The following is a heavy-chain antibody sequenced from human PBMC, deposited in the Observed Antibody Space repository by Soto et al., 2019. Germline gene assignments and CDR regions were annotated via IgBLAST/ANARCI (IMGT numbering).Heavy chain of an antibody. V-gene: IGHV5-51*01. Sequence: GESLKISCQGYGYSFADSWIGWVRQVPGRGLEWVGIIYPGYSDIRYRPSFQGRVTISADKSVNTAYLQWSSLRASDTAIYYCARPPGSGTLFANWGQGTPVIVS. CDR2: IYPGYSDI. D-gene: IGHD2-15*01. CDR1: GYSFADSW. J-gene: IGHJ4*02. CDR3: ARPPGSGTLFAN.